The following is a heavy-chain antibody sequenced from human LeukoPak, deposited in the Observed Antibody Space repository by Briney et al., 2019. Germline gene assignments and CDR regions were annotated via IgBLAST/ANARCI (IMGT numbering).Heavy chain of an antibody. Sequence: GGSLRLSCAASGFIFRNYAMSWVRQAPGKGLEWVSAITGSGDTTYYADSVKGRFTISRDNSKNTLYLQMNSLRAEDTAVYYCAGHYYYYYGMDVWGKGTTVTVSS. CDR3: AGHYYYYYGMDV. CDR1: GFIFRNYA. V-gene: IGHV3-23*01. J-gene: IGHJ6*04. CDR2: ITGSGDTT.